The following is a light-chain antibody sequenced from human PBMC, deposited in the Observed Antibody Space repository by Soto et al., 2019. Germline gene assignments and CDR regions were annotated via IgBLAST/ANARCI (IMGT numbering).Light chain of an antibody. J-gene: IGKJ1*01. V-gene: IGKV1-5*01. CDR2: DAP. CDR1: QSISSW. Sequence: DIQMTQSPSTLSASVGDRVTITCRASQSISSWLAWYQQKPGKAPKLLIYDAPSLESGVPSRFRGSGSGTEFTLTISSLQPDDFATYYCQQYNSYSGTFGQGSKVDIK. CDR3: QQYNSYSGT.